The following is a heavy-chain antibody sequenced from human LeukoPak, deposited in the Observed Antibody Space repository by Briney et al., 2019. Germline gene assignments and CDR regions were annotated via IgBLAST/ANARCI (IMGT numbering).Heavy chain of an antibody. Sequence: GESLKISCKGSGYSFTSYWIGGVRQMPGEGLEWMGIIFPGDSDTITRDSPSFQGQVTISADKSISTAFLQWSSLKASDTAMYYCAKSSPRGYGAFDIWGQGTMVTVSS. CDR1: GYSFTSYW. J-gene: IGHJ3*02. CDR3: AKSSPRGYGAFDI. D-gene: IGHD2-15*01. V-gene: IGHV5-51*01. CDR2: IFPGDSDTIT.